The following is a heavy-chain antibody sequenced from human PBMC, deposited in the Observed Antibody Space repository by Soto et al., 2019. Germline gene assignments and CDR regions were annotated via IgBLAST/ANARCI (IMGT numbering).Heavy chain of an antibody. V-gene: IGHV1-46*01. J-gene: IGHJ4*02. D-gene: IGHD4-17*01. CDR1: GYTFTSYY. CDR3: AIPVVFGTTTVTLFDY. Sequence: QVQLVQSGAEVKKPGASVKVSCKASGYTFTSYYMHWVRQAPGQGLEWMGIIKPSGGSTSYAQKFQGRVTMTRDTSTSTVYMELSSLRSEDTAVYYCAIPVVFGTTTVTLFDYWGQGTLVTVSS. CDR2: IKPSGGST.